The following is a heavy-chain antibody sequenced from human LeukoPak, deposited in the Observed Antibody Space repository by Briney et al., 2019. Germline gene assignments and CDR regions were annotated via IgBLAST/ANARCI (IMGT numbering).Heavy chain of an antibody. D-gene: IGHD3-22*01. Sequence: SETLSLTCAVYGGSFSGYYWSWIRQPPGKGLEWIGEINHSGSTNYNPFLKSQVTISVDTSKNQFSLKLSSVTAADTAVYYCARGGYYRSWGQGTLVTVSS. V-gene: IGHV4-34*01. CDR1: GGSFSGYY. CDR3: ARGGYYRS. CDR2: INHSGST. J-gene: IGHJ5*02.